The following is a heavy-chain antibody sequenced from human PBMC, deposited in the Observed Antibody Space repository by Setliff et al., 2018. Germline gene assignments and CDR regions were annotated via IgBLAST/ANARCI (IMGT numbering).Heavy chain of an antibody. CDR2: IIPIRGAA. V-gene: IGHV1-69*10. Sequence: ASVKVSCKAFGGTFSNSAINWVRQAPGQGLEWMGGIIPIRGAADYAQKFQGRLTITADQSTTTVYMELSSLRFDDTAVYYCARGNPAERYEYWGQGTLVTVSS. D-gene: IGHD5-12*01. J-gene: IGHJ1*01. CDR3: ARGNPAERYEY. CDR1: GGTFSNSA.